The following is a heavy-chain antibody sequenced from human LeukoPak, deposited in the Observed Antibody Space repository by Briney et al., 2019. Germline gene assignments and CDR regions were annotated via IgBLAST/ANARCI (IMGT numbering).Heavy chain of an antibody. CDR1: GFTFSTYA. J-gene: IGHJ4*02. Sequence: GGSLRLSCAASGFTFSTYAMHWVRQAPGKGLECVAVLSSDGNIEHYADSVKGRFTISRDNSKNTLNLQMNSLRAEDTAIYYCAKDGRIWFGEFIDSWGQGTLVTVSS. V-gene: IGHV3-30*18. CDR3: AKDGRIWFGEFIDS. D-gene: IGHD3-10*01. CDR2: LSSDGNIE.